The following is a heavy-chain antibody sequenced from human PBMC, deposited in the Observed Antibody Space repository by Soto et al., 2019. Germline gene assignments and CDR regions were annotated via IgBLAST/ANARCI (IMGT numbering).Heavy chain of an antibody. V-gene: IGHV3-48*02. Sequence: GGSLRLSCAASGFTFSSYSMNWVRQAPGKGLEWVSYISSSSSTIYYADSVKGRFTISRDNAKNSLYLQMNSLRDEETAVYYCASLSMASWAERPIDAFDIWGQGTMVTVSS. CDR3: ASLSMASWAERPIDAFDI. CDR1: GFTFSSYS. J-gene: IGHJ3*02. CDR2: ISSSSSTI. D-gene: IGHD1-26*01.